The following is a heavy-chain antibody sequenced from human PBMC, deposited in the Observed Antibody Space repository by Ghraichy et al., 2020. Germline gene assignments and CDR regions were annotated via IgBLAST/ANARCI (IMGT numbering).Heavy chain of an antibody. CDR1: GFTFSSYA. CDR3: VKQKAVAGTDDYYYYMDV. CDR2: ISGSGGST. V-gene: IGHV3-23*01. J-gene: IGHJ6*03. D-gene: IGHD6-19*01. Sequence: GGSLRLSCAASGFTFSSYAMSWVRRAPGKGLEWVSAISGSGGSTYYADSVKGRFTISRDNSKNTLYLQMNSLRAEDTAVYYCVKQKAVAGTDDYYYYMDVWGKGTTVTVSS.